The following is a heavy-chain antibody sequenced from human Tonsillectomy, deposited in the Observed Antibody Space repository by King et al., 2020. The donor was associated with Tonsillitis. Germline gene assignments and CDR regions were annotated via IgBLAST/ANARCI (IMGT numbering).Heavy chain of an antibody. CDR2: ISNIGNI. CDR3: GRYEGGVFDT. CDR1: GGALSGWASY. D-gene: IGHD2-15*01. J-gene: IGHJ5*02. V-gene: IGHV4-31*03. Sequence: QVQLQESGPGLVKPSHTLSLTYNVSGGALSGWASYWNWILQHPVKELEWIGDISNIGNIYYNPSLKSRLTISSDTAKGQLSLKLSSVTAADTAVYYCGRYEGGVFDTWGQGTLVTVSS.